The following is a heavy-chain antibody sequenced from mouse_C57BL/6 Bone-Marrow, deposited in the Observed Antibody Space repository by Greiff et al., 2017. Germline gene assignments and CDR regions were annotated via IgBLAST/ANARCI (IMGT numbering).Heavy chain of an antibody. D-gene: IGHD2-4*01. V-gene: IGHV5-6*01. CDR2: ISSGGSYT. J-gene: IGHJ3*01. CDR1: GFSFSSYG. Sequence: VQLKESGGDLVKPGGSLKLSCAASGFSFSSYGMSWFRQTPDKRLAWVATISSGGSYTYSPDSVKGRFTISRDNAKNTLYLQMSSLKSEDTAMYYCARHGYDYAWFAYWGQVTLVTVSA. CDR3: ARHGYDYAWFAY.